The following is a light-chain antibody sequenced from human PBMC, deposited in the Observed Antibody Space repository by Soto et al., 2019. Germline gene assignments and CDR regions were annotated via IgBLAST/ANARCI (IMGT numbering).Light chain of an antibody. CDR2: DAS. CDR3: QQRRNWLT. Sequence: EIVLTQSPATLSLSPGERATLSCRASQSVSSYLAWYQQKPGQAPRLLIYDASNRATGIPARFSGSGSGTDFPLPISSLEPEDFAGYYCQQRRNWLTFGGGTKVEIK. V-gene: IGKV3-11*01. J-gene: IGKJ4*01. CDR1: QSVSSY.